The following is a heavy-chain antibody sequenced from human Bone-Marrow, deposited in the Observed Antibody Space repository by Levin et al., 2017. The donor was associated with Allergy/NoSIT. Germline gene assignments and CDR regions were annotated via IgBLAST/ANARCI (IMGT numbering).Heavy chain of an antibody. V-gene: IGHV1-69*13. D-gene: IGHD1-7*01. CDR2: VIPMLNAA. CDR3: ARGLTGTTAYAY. CDR1: GDTFANYP. J-gene: IGHJ4*02. Sequence: SVKVSCKASGDTFANYPITWVRQAPGQGLEWMGGVIPMLNAANYAQKFHGRVTFTADEPTSTAYMELSGLTPDDTAVYYCARGLTGTTAYAYWDQGALVIVSS.